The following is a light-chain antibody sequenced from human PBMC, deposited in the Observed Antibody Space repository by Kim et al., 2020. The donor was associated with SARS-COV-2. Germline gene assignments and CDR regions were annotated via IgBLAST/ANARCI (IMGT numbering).Light chain of an antibody. CDR3: QQRSHWPRT. CDR2: DAS. V-gene: IGKV3-11*01. CDR1: QSVSSS. Sequence: LAPGERATLSGRASQSVSSSLAWYQQKPGQAPRLLIYDASNRATGIPARFSGSGSGTDFTLTISSLEPEDFAVYYCQQRSHWPRTFGQGTKVEIK. J-gene: IGKJ1*01.